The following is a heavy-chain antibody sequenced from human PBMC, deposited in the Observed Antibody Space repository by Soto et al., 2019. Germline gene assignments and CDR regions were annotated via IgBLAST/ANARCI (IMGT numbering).Heavy chain of an antibody. D-gene: IGHD3-10*01. J-gene: IGHJ6*02. CDR2: IIPIFGTA. CDR3: AREGGSGNYRYYAMDV. Sequence: QVQLVQCGAEEKKPGSLVKVSCKASGGTFSSYAISWVRQAPGQGLEWMGGIIPIFGTANYAQKFQGRVTLTADESTSTAYMELSSLRSEDTAVYYCAREGGSGNYRYYAMDVWGQGTTVTVSS. V-gene: IGHV1-69*12. CDR1: GGTFSSYA.